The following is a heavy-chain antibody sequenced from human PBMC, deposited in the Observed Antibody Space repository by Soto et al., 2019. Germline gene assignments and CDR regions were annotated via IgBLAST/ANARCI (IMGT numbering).Heavy chain of an antibody. V-gene: IGHV5-10-1*01. J-gene: IGHJ6*01. CDR1: GYSFTSYW. Sequence: GESLKISCKGSGYSFTSYWISWVRQMPGKGLEWMGRIDPSDSYTNYSPSFQGHVTISADKSISTAYLQWSSLKASDTAMYYCAREDTAMSGWGDENDYYGMDVWGQGTRVTVSS. D-gene: IGHD5-18*01. CDR2: IDPSDSYT. CDR3: AREDTAMSGWGDENDYYGMDV.